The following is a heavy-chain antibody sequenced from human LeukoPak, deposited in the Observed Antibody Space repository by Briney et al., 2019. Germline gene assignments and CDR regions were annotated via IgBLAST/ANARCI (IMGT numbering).Heavy chain of an antibody. CDR3: ARGWEYCCSTSCRSDAFDI. CDR2: INHSGST. V-gene: IGHV4-34*01. Sequence: KPSETLSLTCAVYGGSFSGYYWSWIRQPPGKGLEWIGEINHSGSTNYNPSLKSRVTISVDTSKNQFSLKLSSVTAADTAVYYSARGWEYCCSTSCRSDAFDIWGEGTMVTVSS. J-gene: IGHJ3*02. CDR1: GGSFSGYY. D-gene: IGHD2-2*01.